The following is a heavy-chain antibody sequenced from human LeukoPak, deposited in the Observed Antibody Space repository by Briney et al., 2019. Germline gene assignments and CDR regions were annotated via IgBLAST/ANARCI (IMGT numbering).Heavy chain of an antibody. CDR1: GFTFSSYG. V-gene: IGHV3-30*18. CDR2: ISYDGSNK. CDR3: AKVYAVATSYFDY. D-gene: IGHD5-12*01. J-gene: IGHJ4*02. Sequence: GGSLRLSCAAPGFTFSSYGMHWVRQAPGKGLEWVAVISYDGSNKYYADSVKGRFTISRDNSKNTLYLQMNSLRAEDTAVYYCAKVYAVATSYFDYWGQGTLVTVSS.